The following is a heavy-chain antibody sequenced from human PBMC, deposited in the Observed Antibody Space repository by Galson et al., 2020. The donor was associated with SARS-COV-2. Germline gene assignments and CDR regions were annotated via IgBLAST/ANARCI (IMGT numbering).Heavy chain of an antibody. V-gene: IGHV3-23*01. D-gene: IGHD3-16*02. CDR1: GFTFSSYA. CDR2: ISGSGGST. J-gene: IGHJ5*02. Sequence: GESLKISCAASGFTFSSYAMSWVRQAPGKGLEWVSAISGSGGSTYYADSVKGRFTISRDNSKNTLYLQMNSLRAEDTAVYYCAKDDYVWGSYRYASHNWFDPWGQGTLVTVSS. CDR3: AKDDYVWGSYRYASHNWFDP.